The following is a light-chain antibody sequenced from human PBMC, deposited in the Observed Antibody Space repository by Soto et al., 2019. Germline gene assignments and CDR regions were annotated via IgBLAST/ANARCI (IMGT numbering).Light chain of an antibody. CDR2: LGS. Sequence: DIVMTQSPLSLPVTPGEPASISCRSSQSLLHSNGYNYLDWYLQKPGQSPQLLIYLGSNRASGVPDRFSGSGSGTDFTLKISRVEAEDVGVYYCMPALQTPCFGGGTKVEIK. J-gene: IGKJ4*01. CDR3: MPALQTPC. CDR1: QSLLHSNGYNY. V-gene: IGKV2-28*01.